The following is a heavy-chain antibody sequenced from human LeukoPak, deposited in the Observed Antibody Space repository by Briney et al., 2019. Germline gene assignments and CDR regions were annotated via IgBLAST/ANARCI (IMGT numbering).Heavy chain of an antibody. CDR1: GFTFSSYG. J-gene: IGHJ4*02. CDR2: ISYDGSNK. V-gene: IGHV3-30*18. D-gene: IGHD2-2*01. CDR3: AKERHRYCSSTSCYYFDY. Sequence: GGSLRLSCAASGFTFSSYGMHWVRQAPGKGLEWGAVISYDGSNKYYADSVKGRFTISRDNSKNTLYLQMNSLRAEDTAVYYCAKERHRYCSSTSCYYFDYWGQGTLVTVSS.